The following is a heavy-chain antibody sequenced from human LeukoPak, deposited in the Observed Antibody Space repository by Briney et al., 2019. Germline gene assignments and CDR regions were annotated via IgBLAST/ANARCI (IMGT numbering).Heavy chain of an antibody. Sequence: GASVKVSCKASGYTFTNYGISWVRQAPGQGLEWMGWISAYNGNRNYAQKVKGRVTMTTDTSTSTAYMELGSLRSDDTAVYYCARSLTSSGSYSDGSDYWGQGTLVTVSS. CDR3: ARSLTSSGSYSDGSDY. CDR1: GYTFTNYG. CDR2: ISAYNGNR. J-gene: IGHJ4*02. D-gene: IGHD1-26*01. V-gene: IGHV1-18*01.